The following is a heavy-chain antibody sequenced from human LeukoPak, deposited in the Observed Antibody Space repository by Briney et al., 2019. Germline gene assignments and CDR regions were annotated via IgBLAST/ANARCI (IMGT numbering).Heavy chain of an antibody. CDR2: ISGSGGST. V-gene: IGHV3-23*01. Sequence: GGSLRLSCVASGFPFSSYWMTWVRQAPGKGLEWVSVISGSGGSTYYADSVKGRFIISRDNSKNTLYLQMNSLRAEDTAVYYCAKHPYSSGWYNFDYWGQGTLVTVSS. J-gene: IGHJ4*02. CDR1: GFPFSSYW. CDR3: AKHPYSSGWYNFDY. D-gene: IGHD6-19*01.